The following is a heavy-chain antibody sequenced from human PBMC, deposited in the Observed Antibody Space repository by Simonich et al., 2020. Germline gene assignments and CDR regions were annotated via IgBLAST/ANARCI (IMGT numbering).Heavy chain of an antibody. CDR2: IYHRGGT. J-gene: IGHJ6*02. CDR3: ARVGYSNYYYYGMDV. CDR1: GYSISSGYY. Sequence: QVQLQESGPGLVKPSETLSLTCAVSGYSISSGYYWGWIRQPPGKGLEWIGGIYHRGGTDYNPSLKSRVTISVDTSKNQFSLKLSAVTAADTAVYYCARVGYSNYYYYGMDVWGQGTTVTVSS. V-gene: IGHV4-38-2*01. D-gene: IGHD6-13*01.